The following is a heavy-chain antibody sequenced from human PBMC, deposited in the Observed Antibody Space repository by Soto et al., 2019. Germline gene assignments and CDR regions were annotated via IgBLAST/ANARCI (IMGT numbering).Heavy chain of an antibody. D-gene: IGHD3-22*01. Sequence: ASVKVSCKVSGYTLTELSMHWVRQAPGKGLEWMGGFDPEDGETIYAQKFQGRVTMTEDTSTDTAYMELSSLRSEDTALYYCATDPYDSSGYYPPGIWGQGTMVTVSS. J-gene: IGHJ3*02. CDR2: FDPEDGET. V-gene: IGHV1-24*01. CDR3: ATDPYDSSGYYPPGI. CDR1: GYTLTELS.